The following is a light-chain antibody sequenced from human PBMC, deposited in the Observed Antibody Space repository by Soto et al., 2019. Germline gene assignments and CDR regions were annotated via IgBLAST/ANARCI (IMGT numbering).Light chain of an antibody. CDR2: GAS. CDR3: QQYNSRPKT. J-gene: IGKJ1*01. V-gene: IGKV3-15*01. CDR1: QSVSSN. Sequence: DIEMTQSPSSLSVSPGERAILSCRASQSVSSNLDWYQQKPGQAPRLLIYGASTRATGIPARFSGSRSGTEFTLTISSLQSEDFAVYYCQQYNSRPKTFGQGTKVDI.